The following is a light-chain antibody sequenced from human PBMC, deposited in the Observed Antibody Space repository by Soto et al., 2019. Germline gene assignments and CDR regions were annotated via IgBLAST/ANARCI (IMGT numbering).Light chain of an antibody. CDR1: QSVLYSYNNKNY. CDR2: WAS. CDR3: QQSYSTPS. Sequence: DIVMTQSPDSLAVSLGERATINCKSSQSVLYSYNNKNYLAWYQQKPGQPPKLLIYWASTRESGVPDRFSGSGSGTDFTITISSLQAEDVAVYYCQQSYSTPSFGGGTKVEIK. J-gene: IGKJ4*01. V-gene: IGKV4-1*01.